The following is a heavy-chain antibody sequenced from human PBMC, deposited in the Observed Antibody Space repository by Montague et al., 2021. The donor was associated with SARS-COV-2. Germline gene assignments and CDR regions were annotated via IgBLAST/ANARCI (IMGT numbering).Heavy chain of an antibody. D-gene: IGHD5-24*01. CDR3: ARGTRAVQITPGFRY. J-gene: IGHJ4*02. Sequence: SETLSLTCAVYGGSFHIFSWGWIRQSPGKGLEWIGEVDHSGNTKYNPSLKSRVTISVDTSKNQFSLNLTSVTAADTAIYYCARGTRAVQITPGFRYWGQGTQVADSS. CDR1: GGSFHIFS. V-gene: IGHV4-34*01. CDR2: VDHSGNT.